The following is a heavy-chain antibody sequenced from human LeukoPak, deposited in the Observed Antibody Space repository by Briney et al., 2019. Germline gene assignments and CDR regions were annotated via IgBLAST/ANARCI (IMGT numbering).Heavy chain of an antibody. Sequence: ASVKVSCKASGYTFTSYYMHWVRQAPGQGLEWMGIIYPSGGSTSYAQKFQGRVTMTRDTSTSTVYMELSSLRSEDTAVYYCARWDDSSGYYYAPLFDYWGQGTLVTVSS. J-gene: IGHJ4*02. CDR3: ARWDDSSGYYYAPLFDY. CDR2: IYPSGGST. CDR1: GYTFTSYY. V-gene: IGHV1-46*01. D-gene: IGHD3-22*01.